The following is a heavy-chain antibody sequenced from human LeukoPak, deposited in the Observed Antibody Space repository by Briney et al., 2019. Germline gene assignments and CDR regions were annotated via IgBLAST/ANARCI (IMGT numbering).Heavy chain of an antibody. V-gene: IGHV3-30*18. CDR2: ISYDGSNK. CDR3: AKDITMIVDFDY. Sequence: GGSLRLSCAASGFTFSSYGMHWVRQAPGEGLEWVAVISYDGSNKYYADSVKGRFTISRDNSKNTLYLQMNSLRAEDTAVYYCAKDITMIVDFDYWGQGTLVTVSS. D-gene: IGHD3-22*01. J-gene: IGHJ4*02. CDR1: GFTFSSYG.